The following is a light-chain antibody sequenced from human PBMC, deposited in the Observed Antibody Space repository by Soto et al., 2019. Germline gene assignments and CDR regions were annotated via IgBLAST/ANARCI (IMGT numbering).Light chain of an antibody. Sequence: IVLTHSPRTPSLPQGKRATLSCRASQRVSISYLAWYQQTPCQPPRPVVLDASKRATRVPARFSGSGSGTASTLTISSLEPEDFAVYFSALCFNWLVTFGEGTPLDI. J-gene: IGKJ5*01. CDR2: DAS. V-gene: IGKV3-11*01. CDR3: ALCFNWLVT. CDR1: QRVSISY.